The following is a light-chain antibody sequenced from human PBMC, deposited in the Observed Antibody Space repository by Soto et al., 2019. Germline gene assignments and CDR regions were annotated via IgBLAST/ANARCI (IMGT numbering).Light chain of an antibody. CDR1: SSDVGSYNL. CDR3: CSYASSSIYV. V-gene: IGLV2-23*01. J-gene: IGLJ1*01. Sequence: QCVRTQPASGSGAPGQAITISCTGTSSDVGSYNLVSWYQQHPGKAPKLMIYEGTKRPSGVSDRFSGSRSGNTASLTISGLQAEDEADYYCCSYASSSIYVLGSGTKVTVL. CDR2: EGT.